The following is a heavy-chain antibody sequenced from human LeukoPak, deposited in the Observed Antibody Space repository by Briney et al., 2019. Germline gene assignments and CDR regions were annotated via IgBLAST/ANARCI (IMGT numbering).Heavy chain of an antibody. V-gene: IGHV4-31*03. CDR2: IYYSGST. CDR3: ASHPNPGIAGPLGYFDY. J-gene: IGHJ4*02. CDR1: GGSISSGGYY. D-gene: IGHD6-13*01. Sequence: PSQTLSLTCTVSGGSISSGGYYWSWIRQHPGKGLEWIGYIYYSGSTYYNPSLKSRVTISVDTSKNQFSLKPSSVTAADTAVYYCASHPNPGIAGPLGYFDYWGQGTLVTVSS.